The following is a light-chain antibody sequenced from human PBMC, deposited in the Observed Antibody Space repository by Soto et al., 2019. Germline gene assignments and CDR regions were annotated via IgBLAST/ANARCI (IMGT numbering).Light chain of an antibody. J-gene: IGKJ1*01. CDR1: QGIRND. Sequence: AIQMTQSPSSLSASIGDRVTITCRASQGIRNDLGWYQQKPGKAPKLLIYAASSLQSGVPSRFSGSGSGTEFTLTVSSLQPEDFATYYCLQDHDDSWTFGQGTKVDIK. V-gene: IGKV1-6*01. CDR3: LQDHDDSWT. CDR2: AAS.